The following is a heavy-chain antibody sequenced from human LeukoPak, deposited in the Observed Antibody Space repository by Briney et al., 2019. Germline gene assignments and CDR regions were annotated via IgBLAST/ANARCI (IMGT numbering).Heavy chain of an antibody. J-gene: IGHJ6*04. CDR1: GFTFSSYA. V-gene: IGHV3-23*01. CDR2: VSGSGAHT. CDR3: AELGITMIGGV. Sequence: GGSLRLSCAASGFTFSSYAMTWVRQAPGKGLQWVSAVSGSGAHTYYADSVKGRFTISRDNSRDTLYLQMNSLRAEDTAVYYCAELGITMIGGVWGKGTTVTISS. D-gene: IGHD3-10*02.